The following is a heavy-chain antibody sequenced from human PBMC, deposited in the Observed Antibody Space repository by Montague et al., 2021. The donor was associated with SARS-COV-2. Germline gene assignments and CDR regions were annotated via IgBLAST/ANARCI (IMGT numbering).Heavy chain of an antibody. CDR1: GGSISDYY. Sequence: SETLSLTCSVSGGSISDYYWNWIRQPPGKGLEWIRDIYYNTGNTXXNPXPQSRVTISLDTSKNQFSLNLRSVTAADTALCFCARGTGYDYYFDCWGLGTLVTVSS. CDR3: ARGTGYDYYFDC. J-gene: IGHJ4*02. V-gene: IGHV4-59*01. CDR2: IYYNTGNT. D-gene: IGHD5-12*01.